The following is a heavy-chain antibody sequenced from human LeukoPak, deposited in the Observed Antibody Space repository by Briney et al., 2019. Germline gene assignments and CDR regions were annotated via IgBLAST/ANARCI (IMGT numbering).Heavy chain of an antibody. Sequence: GGSLRLSCAASGFTFSSYAMHWVRQAPGKGLEWVAVISYDGSNKYYADSVKGRFTISRDNSKNTLYLQMNSLRAEDTAVYYCATGITGTTCLDYWGQGTLVTVSS. D-gene: IGHD1-7*01. CDR3: ATGITGTTCLDY. CDR1: GFTFSSYA. CDR2: ISYDGSNK. V-gene: IGHV3-30-3*01. J-gene: IGHJ4*02.